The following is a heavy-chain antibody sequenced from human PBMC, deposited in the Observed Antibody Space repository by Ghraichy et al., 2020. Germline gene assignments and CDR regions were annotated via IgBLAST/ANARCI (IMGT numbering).Heavy chain of an antibody. Sequence: SVKVSCKASGDTFSSHPINWVRQAPGQGLEWMGGIVPFRGTANLAQKFQGRVTITADESTTTVYMELSSLTFEDTAVYYCARDPTQRNSAWFFNWYFDLWGRGTLVTVSS. D-gene: IGHD6-19*01. CDR2: IVPFRGTA. V-gene: IGHV1-69*13. J-gene: IGHJ2*01. CDR3: ARDPTQRNSAWFFNWYFDL. CDR1: GDTFSSHP.